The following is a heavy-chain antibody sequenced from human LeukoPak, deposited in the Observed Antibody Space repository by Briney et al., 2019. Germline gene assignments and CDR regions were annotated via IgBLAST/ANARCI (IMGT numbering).Heavy chain of an antibody. CDR1: GGSISSYY. V-gene: IGHV4-59*01. CDR3: ARISAGGWSGWYYFDY. D-gene: IGHD6-19*01. Sequence: KSSETLSLTCTVSGGSISSYYWSWIRQPPGKGLEWIGYIYYSGSTNYNPSLKSRVTISVDTSKNQFSLKLSSVTAADTAVYYCARISAGGWSGWYYFDYWGQGTLVTVSS. J-gene: IGHJ4*02. CDR2: IYYSGST.